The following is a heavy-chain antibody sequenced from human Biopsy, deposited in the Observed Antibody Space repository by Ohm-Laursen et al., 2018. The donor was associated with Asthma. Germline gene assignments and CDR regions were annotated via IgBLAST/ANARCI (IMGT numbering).Heavy chain of an antibody. CDR2: IYYTGSD. V-gene: IGHV4-61*01. CDR3: ARGPNYHGSGRAPIGMDV. D-gene: IGHD3-10*01. CDR1: GGSVSSGSYY. J-gene: IGHJ6*02. Sequence: GTLSLTCAVSGGSVSSGSYYWSWIRQPPGKGLEWLGYIYYTGSDNYNPSLKSRVTISVDTSKNQFSLRLNSVTAADTAVYYCARGPNYHGSGRAPIGMDVWGQGTTVTVSS.